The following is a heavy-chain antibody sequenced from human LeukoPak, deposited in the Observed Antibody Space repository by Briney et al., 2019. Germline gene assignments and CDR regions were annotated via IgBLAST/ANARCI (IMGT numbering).Heavy chain of an antibody. V-gene: IGHV4-31*03. Sequence: SQTLSLTCTVSGGSISSGGYYWSWIRQHPGKGLEWIGYIYYSGSTCYNPSLKSRVTISVDTSKNQFSLKLSSVTAADTAVYYCARVDGYDSYGMDVWGQGTTVTVSS. CDR1: GGSISSGGYY. J-gene: IGHJ6*02. CDR2: IYYSGST. D-gene: IGHD5-12*01. CDR3: ARVDGYDSYGMDV.